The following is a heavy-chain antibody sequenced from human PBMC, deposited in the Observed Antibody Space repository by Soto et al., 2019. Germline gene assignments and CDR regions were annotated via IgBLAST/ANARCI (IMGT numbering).Heavy chain of an antibody. V-gene: IGHV3-23*01. D-gene: IGHD3-16*02. CDR3: AKSFTQSNVWRAYRHKTHFDY. J-gene: IGHJ4*02. CDR1: GFTLSNYG. Sequence: EVRLLESGGGLVQPGGSLRLSCEGSGFTLSNYGMAWVRQAPGKGLEWISFISGAGDTTYYADSVKGRFIISRDNSKNTLYLHMNSLRAEDTAIYYCAKSFTQSNVWRAYRHKTHFDYGGQGALVTVTS. CDR2: ISGAGDTT.